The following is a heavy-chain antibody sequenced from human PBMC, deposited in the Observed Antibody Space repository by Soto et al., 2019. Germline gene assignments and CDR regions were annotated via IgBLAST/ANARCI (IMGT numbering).Heavy chain of an antibody. J-gene: IGHJ4*02. CDR1: GDTFTNNC. V-gene: IGHV1-46*01. CDR3: ARGGHVVVVTAAFDY. CDR2: VNPSGGHT. D-gene: IGHD2-21*02. Sequence: QVQLMQSGAEVEKPGASVKVSCMASGDTFTNNCIHWMRQAPGQGLEWMGTVNPSGGHTTYSQNFLGRVTMTRDTSTSTLYMELTSLTSDDTAVYYCARGGHVVVVTAAFDYWGQGTLVTVSS.